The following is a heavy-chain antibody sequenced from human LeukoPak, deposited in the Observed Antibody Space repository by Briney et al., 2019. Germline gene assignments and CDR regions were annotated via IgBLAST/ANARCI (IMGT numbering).Heavy chain of an antibody. CDR3: AGLNYDSSGYYYVGWFDP. J-gene: IGHJ5*02. V-gene: IGHV4-39*01. CDR2: IYYSGST. D-gene: IGHD3-22*01. CDR1: GGSISSSSYY. Sequence: SETLSLTCTVSGGSISSSSYYWGWIRQPPGKGLEWIGSIYYSGSTYYNPSLKSRVTISVDTSKNRFSLKLSSVTAADTAVYYCAGLNYDSSGYYYVGWFDPWGQGTLVTVSS.